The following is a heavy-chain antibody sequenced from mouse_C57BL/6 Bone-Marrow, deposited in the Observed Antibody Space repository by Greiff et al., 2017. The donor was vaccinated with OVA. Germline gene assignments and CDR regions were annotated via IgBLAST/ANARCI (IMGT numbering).Heavy chain of an antibody. CDR3: AKTLWLRRFSYYAMDY. J-gene: IGHJ4*01. V-gene: IGHV2-3*01. D-gene: IGHD2-2*01. CDR2: IWGDGST. Sequence: VQVVESGPGLVAPSQSLSLTCTVSGFSLTSYGVSWVRQPPGKGLEWLGVIWGDGSTNYHSALISRLSISKDNSKSQVVLKLNSLQTDDTATDYFAKTLWLRRFSYYAMDYWGQGTSVTVSA. CDR1: GFSLTSYG.